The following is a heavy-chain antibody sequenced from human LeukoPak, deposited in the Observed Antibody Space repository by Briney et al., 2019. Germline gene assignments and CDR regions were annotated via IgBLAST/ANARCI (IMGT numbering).Heavy chain of an antibody. D-gene: IGHD5-24*01. J-gene: IGHJ4*02. CDR3: AREARDGYNWSFDF. Sequence: PSETLSLTCTVSGGSISCYYWSWIQQPPGKGLESIGYIDDSGRINYNPSLKRRVTISIDTSKNQFSLKVISVTAADTAVYYCAREARDGYNWSFDFWGEGTLVTVSS. CDR2: IDDSGRI. CDR1: GGSISCYY. V-gene: IGHV4-59*01.